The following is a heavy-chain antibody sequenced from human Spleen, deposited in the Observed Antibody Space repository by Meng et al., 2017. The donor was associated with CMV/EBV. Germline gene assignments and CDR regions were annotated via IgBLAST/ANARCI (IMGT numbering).Heavy chain of an antibody. V-gene: IGHV3-33*01. J-gene: IGHJ6*02. CDR1: GFTFNTYG. CDR2: IWYDGNNK. CDR3: ARVSYYYYGMDV. Sequence: GESLKISCAASGFTFNTYGMHWVRQAPGKGLEWVAFIWYDGNNKYYADSVKGRFTISRDKAKNTLYLQMNSLRAEDTAVYYCARVSYYYYGMDVWGQGTTVTVSS.